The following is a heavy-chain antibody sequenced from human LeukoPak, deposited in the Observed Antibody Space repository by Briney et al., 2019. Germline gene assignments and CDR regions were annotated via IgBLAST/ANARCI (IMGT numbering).Heavy chain of an antibody. D-gene: IGHD3-10*01. CDR1: GGSFSGYY. V-gene: IGHV4-34*01. J-gene: IGHJ5*02. CDR3: TRGFGAGNYYYGWFDP. Sequence: SETLSLTCAVYGGSFSGYYCNWIRQPPGKGLEWIGFIHDSGSTYYNPSLKSRVSISRDMSKNQLSLMLSSVTAADTAVYYCTRGFGAGNYYYGWFDPWGQGTLVSVSS. CDR2: IHDSGST.